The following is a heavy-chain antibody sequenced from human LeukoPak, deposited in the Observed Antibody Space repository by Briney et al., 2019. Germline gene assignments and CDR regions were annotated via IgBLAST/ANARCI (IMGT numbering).Heavy chain of an antibody. CDR3: ARGEYGSDLAY. Sequence: GGSLRLSCAASGFTFSSYALHWVRQAPGKGLEWVAVISYDGSDKYYADSVRGRFTISRDNSKNTVYLQMNSLRAEDTAVYYCARGEYGSDLAYWGQGTLVTVSS. CDR1: GFTFSSYA. D-gene: IGHD3-10*01. J-gene: IGHJ4*02. CDR2: ISYDGSDK. V-gene: IGHV3-30-3*01.